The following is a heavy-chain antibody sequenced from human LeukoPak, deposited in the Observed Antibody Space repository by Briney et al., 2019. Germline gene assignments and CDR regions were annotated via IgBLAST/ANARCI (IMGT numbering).Heavy chain of an antibody. D-gene: IGHD1-26*01. Sequence: SGPALFHPPPTLTLTCTFSGFSLRTRGLCVSWIRQPPGKALEWLSRIDWEDDKYYSTSLKTRLTISKDTSKNQVVLTMTNMDPVDTATYYCARIGVVGATTGPDAFDIWGQGTMVTVSS. CDR2: IDWEDDK. CDR3: ARIGVVGATTGPDAFDI. J-gene: IGHJ3*02. V-gene: IGHV2-70*11. CDR1: GFSLRTRGLC.